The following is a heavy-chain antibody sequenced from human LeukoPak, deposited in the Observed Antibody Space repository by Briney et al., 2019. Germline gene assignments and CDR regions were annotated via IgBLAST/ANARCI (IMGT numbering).Heavy chain of an antibody. Sequence: GGSLRLSCAASGFTFSSYWVSWVRQAPGKGLEWVANIKQDGSEKYYVDSVKGRFTISRDNAKNSLYLQMNSLRAEDTAVYYCASSPYLSDYYGMDVWGQGTTVTVSS. V-gene: IGHV3-7*01. CDR2: IKQDGSEK. CDR1: GFTFSSYW. J-gene: IGHJ6*02. D-gene: IGHD2-2*01. CDR3: ASSPYLSDYYGMDV.